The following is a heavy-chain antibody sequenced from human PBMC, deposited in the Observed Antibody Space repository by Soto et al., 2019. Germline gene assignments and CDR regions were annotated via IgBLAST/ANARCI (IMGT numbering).Heavy chain of an antibody. D-gene: IGHD2-2*01. CDR1: GFTFSTYA. Sequence: EVQLLESGGGLLQPGGSLRLSCAASGFTFSTYAMSWVRQAPRKGLEWVAAISGNGGDYTYYADSVKGRFTISRDNSKNTLYLQMNSLRAEDTAVYYCVPLCRYCSTTTPSWGQGTLVTVSS. CDR2: ISGNGGDYT. V-gene: IGHV3-23*01. J-gene: IGHJ4*02. CDR3: VPLCRYCSTTTPS.